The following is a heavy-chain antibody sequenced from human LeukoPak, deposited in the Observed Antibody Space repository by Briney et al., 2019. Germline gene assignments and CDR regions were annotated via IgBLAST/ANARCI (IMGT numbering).Heavy chain of an antibody. V-gene: IGHV4-59*01. CDR1: GGSISSYY. J-gene: IGHJ2*01. CDR2: IYYSGST. CDR3: ARDRGYGESWDFDL. D-gene: IGHD4-17*01. Sequence: SETLSLTCTVSGGSISSYYWSWIRQPPGKGLEWIGYIYYSGSTNYNPSLKSRVTISVDTSKNQFSLKLSSVTAADTAVYYCARDRGYGESWDFDLWGRGTLVTVSS.